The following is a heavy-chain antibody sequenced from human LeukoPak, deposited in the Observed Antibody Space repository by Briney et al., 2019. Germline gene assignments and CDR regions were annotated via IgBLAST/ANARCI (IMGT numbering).Heavy chain of an antibody. CDR1: GGSISSGGYY. D-gene: IGHD5-24*01. Sequence: SETLSLTCTVSGGSISSGGYYWSWMRQHPGKGLEWIGYIYYSGNTYYNPSLKSRVTISIDTSKNQFSLKLNSVTAADTAVYYCAREGDGSAYFNYWGQGTLVTVSS. V-gene: IGHV4-31*03. CDR2: IYYSGNT. J-gene: IGHJ4*02. CDR3: AREGDGSAYFNY.